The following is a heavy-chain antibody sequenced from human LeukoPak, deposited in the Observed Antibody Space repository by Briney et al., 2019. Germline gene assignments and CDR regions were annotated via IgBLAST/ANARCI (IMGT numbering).Heavy chain of an antibody. CDR3: ARDLNLYYYDSSGRGLDP. CDR2: IGAYNGNT. CDR1: GYYS. J-gene: IGHJ5*02. V-gene: IGHV1-18*01. Sequence: GASVKVSCTASGYYSISWVRQAPGQGLEWMGWIGAYNGNTKYAPKLQGRVTMTTDTYTNTAYMELRSLTSDDTAVYFCARDLNLYYYDSSGRGLDPWGQGTLVTVSS. D-gene: IGHD3-22*01.